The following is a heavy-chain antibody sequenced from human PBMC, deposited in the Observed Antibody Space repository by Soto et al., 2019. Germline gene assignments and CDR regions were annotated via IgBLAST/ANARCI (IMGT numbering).Heavy chain of an antibody. V-gene: IGHV3-23*01. Sequence: GGSLRLSCAASGFTFSSYAMSWVRQAPGKGLEWVSAISGSGGSTYFADSVKGRFTISRDNSKNTLYLQMNSLRAEDTAVYYCAKVKSSSWLYFDYWGQGTLVTVSS. J-gene: IGHJ4*02. CDR2: ISGSGGST. D-gene: IGHD6-13*01. CDR1: GFTFSSYA. CDR3: AKVKSSSWLYFDY.